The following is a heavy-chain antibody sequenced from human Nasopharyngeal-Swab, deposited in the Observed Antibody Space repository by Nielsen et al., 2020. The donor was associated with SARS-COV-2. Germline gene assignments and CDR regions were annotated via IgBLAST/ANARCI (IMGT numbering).Heavy chain of an antibody. CDR3: ARGVTMVRGVIRKAGDYFDY. D-gene: IGHD3-10*01. CDR1: GGSFSGYY. J-gene: IGHJ4*02. Sequence: SETLSLTCAVYGGSFSGYYWSWIRQPPGKGLEWIGEINHSGSTNYNPSLKSRVTISVDTSKNQFSLKLSSVTAADTAVYYCARGVTMVRGVIRKAGDYFDYWGQRTLVTVSS. CDR2: INHSGST. V-gene: IGHV4-34*01.